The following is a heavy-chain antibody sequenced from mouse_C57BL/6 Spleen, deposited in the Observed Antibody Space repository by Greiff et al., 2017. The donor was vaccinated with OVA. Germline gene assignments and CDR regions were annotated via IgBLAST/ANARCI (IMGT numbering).Heavy chain of an antibody. CDR3: ARDGNSFFDY. CDR1: GYSITSGYY. V-gene: IGHV3-6*01. CDR2: ISYDGSN. Sequence: ESGPGLVKPSQSLSLTCSVTGYSITSGYYWNWIRQFPGNKLEWMGYISYDGSNNYNPSLKNRISITRDTSKNQFFLKLNSVTTEDTATYYCARDGNSFFDYWGQGTTLTVSS. D-gene: IGHD2-1*01. J-gene: IGHJ2*01.